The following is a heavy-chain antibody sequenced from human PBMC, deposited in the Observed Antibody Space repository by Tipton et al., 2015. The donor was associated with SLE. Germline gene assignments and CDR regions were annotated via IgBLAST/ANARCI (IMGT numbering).Heavy chain of an antibody. D-gene: IGHD6-13*01. CDR3: ARGYWGRYSSSWYGVDV. Sequence: TLSLTCTVSGGSISSHYWSWIRQPPGKGLEWIGYIYYSGGTYYNPSLKSRVTISVDTSKNQFSLKLSSVTAADTAVYYCARGYWGRYSSSWYGVDVWGKGTTVTVSS. CDR1: GGSISSHY. V-gene: IGHV4-59*11. J-gene: IGHJ6*04. CDR2: IYYSGGT.